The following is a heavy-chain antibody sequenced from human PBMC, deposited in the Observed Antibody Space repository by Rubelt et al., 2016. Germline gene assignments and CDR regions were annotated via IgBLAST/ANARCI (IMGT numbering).Heavy chain of an antibody. J-gene: IGHJ4*02. Sequence: GGGVVQPGRSLRLSCAASGFTFRTYGMHWVRQAPGKGLEWVANLKEDGSEKYYVDSVKGRFTISRDNAKNSLYLQMNSLRAEDTAVYYCARAAAGTLGDYWGQGTLVTVSS. CDR2: LKEDGSEK. CDR3: ARAAAGTLGDY. V-gene: IGHV3-7*04. D-gene: IGHD6-13*01. CDR1: GFTFRTYG.